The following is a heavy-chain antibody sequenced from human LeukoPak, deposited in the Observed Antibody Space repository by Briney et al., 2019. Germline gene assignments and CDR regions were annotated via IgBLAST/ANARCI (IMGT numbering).Heavy chain of an antibody. CDR1: GYTFTGDY. J-gene: IGHJ3*02. CDR3: ARGYGDFNAFDI. CDR2: INPNSGGT. D-gene: IGHD4-17*01. V-gene: IGHV1-2*06. Sequence: GASVKVSCKTSGYTFTGDYMHWVRQAPGQGLEWMGRINPNSGGTNYVQKFQGRVTMTRDTSISTAYMEMSRLRSDDTAVYYCARGYGDFNAFDIWGQGTMVTVSS.